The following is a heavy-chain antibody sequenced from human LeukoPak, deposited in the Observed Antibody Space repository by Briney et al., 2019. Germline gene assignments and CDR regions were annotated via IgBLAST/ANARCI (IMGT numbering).Heavy chain of an antibody. Sequence: SETLSLTCAVYGGSFSIYYWTWIRQPPGKGLEWIGYIYYSGTTNYNPSLKSRVSMSVDTSKNQFSLKLSSVTAADTAVYYCARDTSGSYYFDYWGQGTLVTVSS. CDR2: IYYSGTT. D-gene: IGHD1-26*01. V-gene: IGHV4-59*01. CDR1: GGSFSIYY. CDR3: ARDTSGSYYFDY. J-gene: IGHJ4*02.